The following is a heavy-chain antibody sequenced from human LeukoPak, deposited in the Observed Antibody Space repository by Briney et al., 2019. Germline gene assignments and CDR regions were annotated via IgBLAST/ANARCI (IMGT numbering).Heavy chain of an antibody. CDR2: ISGDGFTT. Sequence: AGGSLRLSCAASGFTFDRFAMHWVRQAPGKGPEWVSLISGDGFTTYYVDSVKGRFTMSRDNSKNSLYLQMKSLRTEDTALYYCGRDHVYGGADYWGQGTLVTVSS. CDR1: GFTFDRFA. V-gene: IGHV3-43*02. D-gene: IGHD4-23*01. J-gene: IGHJ4*02. CDR3: GRDHVYGGADY.